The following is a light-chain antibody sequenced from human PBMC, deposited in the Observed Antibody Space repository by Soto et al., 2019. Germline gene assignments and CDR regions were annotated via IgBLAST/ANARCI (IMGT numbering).Light chain of an antibody. J-gene: IGKJ4*01. Sequence: DIQMTQSPSSLSASVGDRVTISCRASGDISNSLAWYQRKPGKAPTLLIYGASTLQSGVPSRFSGSGSGTEFTLTISSLQPEDVANYYCQKYNSAPLTFGGGTKVEI. CDR2: GAS. CDR1: GDISNS. V-gene: IGKV1-27*01. CDR3: QKYNSAPLT.